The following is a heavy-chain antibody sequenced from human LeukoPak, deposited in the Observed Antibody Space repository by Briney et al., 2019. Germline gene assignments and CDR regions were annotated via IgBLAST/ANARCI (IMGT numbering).Heavy chain of an antibody. CDR2: ISSGGMTI. J-gene: IGHJ4*02. Sequence: GSLRLSCGASGFTFSSYGMNWVRQAPGKGLEWVSYISSGGMTIYYADSVKGRFTISRDNTKNSLYLQMNSLGAEDTAFYYCARADYFGEGILVTVSS. CDR1: GFTFSSYG. CDR3: ARADY. V-gene: IGHV3-48*03.